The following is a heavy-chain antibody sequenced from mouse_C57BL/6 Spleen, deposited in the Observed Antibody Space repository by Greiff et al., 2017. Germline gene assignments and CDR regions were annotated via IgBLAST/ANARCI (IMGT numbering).Heavy chain of an antibody. CDR3: ARSYGSGYYAMDY. Sequence: EVLLVESGGGLVQPGGSLSLSCAASGFTFTDYYMSWVRQPPGKALEWLGFIRNKANGYTTEYSESVKGRFTISRDNSQSILYLQMNALIAAESATYYCARSYGSGYYAMDYWGQGTSVTVSS. CDR1: GFTFTDYY. D-gene: IGHD1-1*01. CDR2: IRNKANGYTT. V-gene: IGHV7-3*01. J-gene: IGHJ4*01.